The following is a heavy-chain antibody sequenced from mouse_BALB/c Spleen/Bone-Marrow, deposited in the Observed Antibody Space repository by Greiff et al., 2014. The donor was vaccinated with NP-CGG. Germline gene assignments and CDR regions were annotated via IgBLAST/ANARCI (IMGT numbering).Heavy chain of an antibody. CDR1: GFNIKDTY. Sequence: VQLKQSGAELVKPGASVKLSCTASGFNIKDTYMHWVKQRPGQGLEWIGRIDPANGNTKYDPKFQGKATITADTSSNTAYLQLSSLTSEDTAVYYCAVYDYEGFAYWGQGTLVTVSA. CDR3: AVYDYEGFAY. D-gene: IGHD2-4*01. CDR2: IDPANGNT. V-gene: IGHV14-3*02. J-gene: IGHJ3*01.